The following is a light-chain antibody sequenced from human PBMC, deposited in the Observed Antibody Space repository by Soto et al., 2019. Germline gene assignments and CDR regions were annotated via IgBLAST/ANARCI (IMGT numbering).Light chain of an antibody. CDR3: SSYTSSSTRV. CDR2: EVS. CDR1: SSDVGAYDF. V-gene: IGLV2-14*03. J-gene: IGLJ1*01. Sequence: QSVLTQPAPVSVSPGQSITISCTGTSSDVGAYDFVSWYQQHPDKAPKLMIYEVSNRPSGVSNRFSGSKSVNTATLTISGLQAEDEADYYCSSYTSSSTRVFGTGTKVTVL.